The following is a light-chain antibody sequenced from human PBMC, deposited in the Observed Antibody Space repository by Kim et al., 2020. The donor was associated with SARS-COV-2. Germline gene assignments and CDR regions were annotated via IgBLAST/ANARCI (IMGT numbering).Light chain of an antibody. J-gene: IGLJ3*02. CDR1: KLGDKY. Sequence: SYELTQPPSVSVSPGQTASITCSGDKLGDKYACWYQQKPGQSPVLVIYQDSKRPSGIPERFSGSNSGNTATLTISGTQAMDEADYYCQAWDSSTALVFSGGTQLTVL. CDR2: QDS. CDR3: QAWDSSTALV. V-gene: IGLV3-1*01.